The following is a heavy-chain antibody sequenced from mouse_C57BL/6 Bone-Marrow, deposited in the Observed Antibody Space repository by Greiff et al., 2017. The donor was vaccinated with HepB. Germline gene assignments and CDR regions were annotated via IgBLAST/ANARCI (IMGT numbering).Heavy chain of an antibody. CDR3: ARHDEVLRPAMDY. CDR2: ISNGGGST. J-gene: IGHJ4*01. V-gene: IGHV5-12*01. CDR1: GFTFSDYY. Sequence: EVKLMESGGGLVQPGGSLKLSCAASGFTFSDYYMYWVRQTPEKRLEWVAYISNGGGSTYYPDTVKGRFTISRDNAKNTLYLQMSRLKSEDTAMYYCARHDEVLRPAMDYWGQGTSVTVSS. D-gene: IGHD1-2*01.